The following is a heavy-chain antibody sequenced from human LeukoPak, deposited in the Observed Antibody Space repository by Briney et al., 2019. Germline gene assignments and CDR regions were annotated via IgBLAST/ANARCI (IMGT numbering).Heavy chain of an antibody. Sequence: GGSLRLSCAASGFTFSNAWMSWVRQAPGKGLEWVGRIKRKTDGGTTDYAAPVKGRFTISRDDSKNTLYLQVNSLKTEDTAVYFCYTNYGRGTFDPWGQGTLVT. J-gene: IGHJ5*02. CDR2: IKRKTDGGTT. CDR3: YTNYGRGTFDP. V-gene: IGHV3-15*01. CDR1: GFTFSNAW. D-gene: IGHD3-16*01.